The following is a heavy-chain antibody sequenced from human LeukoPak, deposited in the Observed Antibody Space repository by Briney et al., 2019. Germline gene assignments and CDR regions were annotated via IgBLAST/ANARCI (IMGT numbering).Heavy chain of an antibody. CDR3: AGPYDSSGYYYNDAFDI. CDR2: IYYSGST. CDR1: GGSISSYY. V-gene: IGHV4-59*08. J-gene: IGHJ3*02. D-gene: IGHD3-22*01. Sequence: PSETLSLTCTVSGGSISSYYWSWIRQPPGKGLEWIGYIYYSGSTNYNPSLKSRVTISVDTSKNQFSLKLSSVTAADTAVYYCAGPYDSSGYYYNDAFDIWGQGTMVTVSS.